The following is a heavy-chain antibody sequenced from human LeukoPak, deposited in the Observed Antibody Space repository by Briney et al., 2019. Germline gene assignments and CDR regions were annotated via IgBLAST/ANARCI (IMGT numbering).Heavy chain of an antibody. CDR1: GYTFTSYD. CDR2: MNPNSGNT. D-gene: IGHD2-15*01. J-gene: IGHJ5*02. Sequence: ASVKVSCKASGYTFTSYDINWVRQATGQGLEWMGWMNPNSGNTGYAQKFQGRVTMTRNTSISTAYMKLSSLRSEDTAVYYCARGVGYCSGGSCYYNWFDPWGQGTLVTVSS. CDR3: ARGVGYCSGGSCYYNWFDP. V-gene: IGHV1-8*01.